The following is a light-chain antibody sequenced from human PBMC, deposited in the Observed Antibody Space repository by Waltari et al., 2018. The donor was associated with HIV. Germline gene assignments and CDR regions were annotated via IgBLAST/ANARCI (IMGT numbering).Light chain of an antibody. J-gene: IGLJ2*01. V-gene: IGLV2-11*01. Sequence: QSALTQPRSVSGSPGQSVTISCTGTSSDVGRYNYVSWYQQHPGKAPKLMIYDVSKRPSGVPDRFSGSKSGNTASLTISGLRAEDEADYYCCSYAGSYTPVFGGGTKLTVL. CDR1: SSDVGRYNY. CDR3: CSYAGSYTPV. CDR2: DVS.